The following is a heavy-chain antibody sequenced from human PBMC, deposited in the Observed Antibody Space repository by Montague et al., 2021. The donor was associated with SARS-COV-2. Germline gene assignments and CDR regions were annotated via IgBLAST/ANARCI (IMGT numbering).Heavy chain of an antibody. CDR3: AREITGGYSGYEAFYFDN. J-gene: IGHJ4*02. V-gene: IGHV6-1*01. Sequence: CAISGDSVSSNSAAWSWIRQSPSRGLEWLGRTYYRSNWYNDSAVSVKSRISINPDTSKNQFSLRLNSVTPEDTALYYCAREITGGYSGYEAFYFDNWGQGTLVTVSS. CDR1: GDSVSSNSAA. CDR2: TYYRSNWYN. D-gene: IGHD5-12*01.